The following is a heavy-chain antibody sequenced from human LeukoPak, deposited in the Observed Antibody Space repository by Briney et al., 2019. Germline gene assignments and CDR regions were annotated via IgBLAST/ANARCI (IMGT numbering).Heavy chain of an antibody. CDR1: GLTVSINY. Sequence: QPGGPLRLSCAASGLTVSINYMSWVLEAPGKRLEWVSVIYNDGSTYYADYMKSQFTNSRDNSKNTLYLQVNGLRAEDTAMYYCERNILFAFDIWGQGTMVTVSS. CDR3: ERNILFAFDI. CDR2: IYNDGST. J-gene: IGHJ3*02. V-gene: IGHV3-53*01.